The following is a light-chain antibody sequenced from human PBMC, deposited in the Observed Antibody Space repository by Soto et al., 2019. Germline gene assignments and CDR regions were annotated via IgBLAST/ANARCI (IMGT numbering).Light chain of an antibody. V-gene: IGKV1-39*01. CDR3: QQSYSSTWT. Sequence: DIQMTQSPSSLSASVGDRVTITCRPSQSISTFLNWYQQKPGTAPKLLMHATSILQSGVQSRFSGSGSGTEFTLTISSLQPEDFATYYCQQSYSSTWTFGQGTKVEIK. CDR1: QSISTF. J-gene: IGKJ1*01. CDR2: ATS.